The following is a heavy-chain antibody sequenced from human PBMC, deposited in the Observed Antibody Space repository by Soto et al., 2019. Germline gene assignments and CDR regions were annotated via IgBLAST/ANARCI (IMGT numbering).Heavy chain of an antibody. CDR2: TIPIFGTA. CDR1: GGTFSRHA. V-gene: IGHV1-69*01. D-gene: IGHD3-22*01. CDR3: AIGWEYDSNDYYYAY. J-gene: IGHJ4*02. Sequence: QVQLVQSGAEVRKPGSSVKVSCKASGGTFSRHAISWVRQAPGQGREWMGGTIPIFGTANHAQKFQGRVTIIADESTSTVYREWSSLRSEDTAMYYCAIGWEYDSNDYYYAYWCRGTLVIVSS.